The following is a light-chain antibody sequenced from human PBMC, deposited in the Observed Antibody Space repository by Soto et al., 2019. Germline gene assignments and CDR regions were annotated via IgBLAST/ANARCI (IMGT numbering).Light chain of an antibody. J-gene: IGKJ1*01. CDR1: QSVSSN. CDR2: GAS. CDR3: QQYNNWPPWT. Sequence: EIVMTQSPATLSVSPGERATLSCRASQSVSSNFAGYQQKPRQAPRLLLYGASTRATGIPARFSGSGSGTEFTLTISRLQSEDFAVYYCQQYNNWPPWTFGQGTKVEIK. V-gene: IGKV3-15*01.